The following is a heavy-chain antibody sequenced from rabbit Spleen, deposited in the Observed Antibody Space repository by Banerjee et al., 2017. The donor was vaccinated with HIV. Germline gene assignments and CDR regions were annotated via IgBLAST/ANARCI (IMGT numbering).Heavy chain of an antibody. D-gene: IGHD6-1*01. J-gene: IGHJ4*01. CDR2: IYAGSSGST. CDR3: AREVLYAAYAGFGDATIYYFDL. V-gene: IGHV1S40*01. CDR1: GFSFSSGYD. Sequence: QSLEESGGGLVKPGASLTLTCKASGFSFSSGYDMCWVRQAPGKGLAWIACIYAGSSGSTYYANWAKGRFTISKTSSTTVTLQMTSLTAADTATYFCAREVLYAAYAGFGDATIYYFDLWGPGTLVTVS.